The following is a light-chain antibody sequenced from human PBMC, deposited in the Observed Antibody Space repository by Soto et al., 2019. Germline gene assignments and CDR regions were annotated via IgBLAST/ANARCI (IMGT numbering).Light chain of an antibody. CDR1: QNIGNY. V-gene: IGKV1-39*01. CDR3: QQSLSTPIYS. CDR2: AAS. J-gene: IGKJ2*03. Sequence: DIQMTQSPSSLSASVGDRVTITCRASQNIGNYLNWYQQKPGKAPNLLIYAASSLQSGVPSRFAGSGSGTHFTLTISTLQPEDVGTYFCQQSLSTPIYSFGQGTKVDIK.